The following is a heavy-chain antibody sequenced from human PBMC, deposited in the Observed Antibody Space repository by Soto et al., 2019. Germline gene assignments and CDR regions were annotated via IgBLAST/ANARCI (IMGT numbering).Heavy chain of an antibody. V-gene: IGHV3-23*01. D-gene: IGHD6-13*01. Sequence: PGGSLRISCAASGFTFSSYAMSWVRQAPGKGLEWVSGISGNGGITYYADSVKGRFTISRDNSKNTLYLQMNTLRAEDTAVYYFSKDAAAAVTCSRAQGTPVPVSS. CDR1: GFTFSSYA. CDR3: SKDAAAAVTCS. J-gene: IGHJ5*01. CDR2: ISGNGGIT.